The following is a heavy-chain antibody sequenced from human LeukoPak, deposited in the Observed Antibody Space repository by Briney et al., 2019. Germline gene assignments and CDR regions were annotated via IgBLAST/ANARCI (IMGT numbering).Heavy chain of an antibody. Sequence: PPETLCLTCAVSGGSISSGGYSWSWIRQPPGKGLEWIGYIYHSRSTYYNPSLKSRVTISVDRSKNQFSLKLSSVTAADTAVYYCARGYDGYNYDYWGQGTLVTVSS. V-gene: IGHV4-30-2*01. CDR1: GGSISSGGYS. CDR3: ARGYDGYNYDY. J-gene: IGHJ4*02. D-gene: IGHD5-24*01. CDR2: IYHSRST.